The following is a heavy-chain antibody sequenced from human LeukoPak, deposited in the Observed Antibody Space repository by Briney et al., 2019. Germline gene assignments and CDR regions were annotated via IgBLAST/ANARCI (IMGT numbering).Heavy chain of an antibody. V-gene: IGHV1-46*01. Sequence: ASVKVSCKASGYTFTSYSMHWVRQAPGQGLEWMGIINPSGGSTSYAQKFQGRVTMTGDMSTSTVYMELSSLRSEDTAVYYCARDLVIDGYNFWGQGTLVTVSS. J-gene: IGHJ4*02. D-gene: IGHD5-24*01. CDR3: ARDLVIDGYNF. CDR1: GYTFTSYS. CDR2: INPSGGST.